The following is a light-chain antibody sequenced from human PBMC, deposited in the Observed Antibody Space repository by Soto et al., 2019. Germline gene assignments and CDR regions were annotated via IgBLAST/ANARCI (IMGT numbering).Light chain of an antibody. CDR3: QQYDNWPPRLT. CDR1: QSVSSY. V-gene: IGKV3D-15*01. J-gene: IGKJ4*01. CDR2: GAS. Sequence: EIVLTQFPATLSVSPGETVTLSCRASQSVSSYLAWYQQKPGQAPRLLIYGASKKAGGVPDRFGGSGSGTEFTLTISSRQSEDSAVDDCQQYDNWPPRLTFGGGTKVEIK.